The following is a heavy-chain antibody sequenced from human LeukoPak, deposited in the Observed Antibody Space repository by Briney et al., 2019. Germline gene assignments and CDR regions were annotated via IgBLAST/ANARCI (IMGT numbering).Heavy chain of an antibody. D-gene: IGHD3-10*01. V-gene: IGHV4-39*07. CDR3: ARAWVYYYGSGSSRHPYYFDY. J-gene: IGHJ4*02. Sequence: SETLSLTCTVSGGSISSSSYYWGWIRQPPGKGLEWIGSIYYTGSTYYNPSLKSRVTISVDTSKNQFSLKLSSVTAADTAVYYCARAWVYYYGSGSSRHPYYFDYWGQGTLVTVSS. CDR1: GGSISSSSYY. CDR2: IYYTGST.